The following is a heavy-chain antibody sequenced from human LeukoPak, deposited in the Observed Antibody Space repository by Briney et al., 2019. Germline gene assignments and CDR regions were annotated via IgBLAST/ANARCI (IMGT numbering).Heavy chain of an antibody. J-gene: IGHJ3*02. D-gene: IGHD4-17*01. CDR3: ARNNYGDYVDAFDI. CDR2: INHSGST. CDR1: GGSFSGYS. V-gene: IGHV4-34*01. Sequence: PSETLSLTCAVSGGSFSGYSWSWIRQPPGKGLEWIGEINHSGSTNYKPSRKSRVTLSAATSKNQFSLKMSSVTAEDTAVYYCARNNYGDYVDAFDIWGQGTMVTVSS.